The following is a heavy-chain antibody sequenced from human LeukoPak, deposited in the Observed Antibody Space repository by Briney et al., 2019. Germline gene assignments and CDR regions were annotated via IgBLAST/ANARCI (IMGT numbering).Heavy chain of an antibody. CDR3: AKVDDSSGYYPYFDY. CDR1: GFTFSSYG. J-gene: IGHJ4*02. CDR2: ISGSGGST. Sequence: GGSLRLSCAASGFTFSSYGMNWVRQAPGKGLEWVSAISGSGGSTYYADSVKGRFTISRDNSKNTLYLQMNSLRAEDTAVYYCAKVDDSSGYYPYFDYWGQGTLVTVSS. D-gene: IGHD3-22*01. V-gene: IGHV3-23*01.